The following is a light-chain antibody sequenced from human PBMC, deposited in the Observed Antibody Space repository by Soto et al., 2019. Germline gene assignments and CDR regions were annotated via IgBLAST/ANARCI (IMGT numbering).Light chain of an antibody. CDR1: SSDVGDYNY. V-gene: IGLV2-14*01. J-gene: IGLJ1*01. Sequence: QSALTQPASVSGSPGQSITISCTGTSSDVGDYNYVSWYQQHPGKATKLMIYDVSNRPSGVSNRFSGSKSGSTASLTISGLQAEDEADYYCSSYTSSTTRVFGTGTKVTVL. CDR3: SSYTSSTTRV. CDR2: DVS.